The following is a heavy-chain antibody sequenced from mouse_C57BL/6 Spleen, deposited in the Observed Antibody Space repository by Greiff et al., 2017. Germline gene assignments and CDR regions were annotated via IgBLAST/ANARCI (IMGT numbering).Heavy chain of an antibody. J-gene: IGHJ3*01. D-gene: IGHD2-3*01. CDR3: TGLRWSPFAY. Sequence: EVKLMESGGGLVQPGGSMKLSCVASGFTFSNYWMNWVRQSPEKGLEWVAQIRLKSDNYATHYAESVKGRFTISRDDSKSSVYLQMNNLRAADTGIYDCTGLRWSPFAYWGQGTLVTVSA. V-gene: IGHV6-3*01. CDR2: IRLKSDNYAT. CDR1: GFTFSNYW.